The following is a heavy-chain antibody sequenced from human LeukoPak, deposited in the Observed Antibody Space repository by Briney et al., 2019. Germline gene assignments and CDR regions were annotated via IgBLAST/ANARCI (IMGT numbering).Heavy chain of an antibody. CDR2: ISCSGSTI. J-gene: IGHJ4*02. V-gene: IGHV3-11*04. CDR3: ARGSSSWSN. D-gene: IGHD6-13*01. Sequence: GGPLTLSCAASGFTFSHYYMRWIRQAPGEGLEWVSYISCSGSTIYYAGSVKGRFTISKDNAKYSLYLQMNSLRAEDTAVYYCARGSSSWSNWGQGTLVTVSS. CDR1: GFTFSHYY.